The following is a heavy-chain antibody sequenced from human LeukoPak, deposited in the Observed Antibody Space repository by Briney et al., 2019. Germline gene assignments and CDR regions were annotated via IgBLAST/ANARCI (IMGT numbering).Heavy chain of an antibody. J-gene: IGHJ5*02. D-gene: IGHD3-10*01. CDR1: GGTFSNYA. V-gene: IGHV1-69*05. Sequence: ASVKVSCKASGGTFSNYAVSWVRQAPGQGLEWLGGIIPMFGSGKYPQQFQGRVTITTDEPTTTVYMELVSLTSEDTAVYYCVRRQALRGRHRAFDPWGQGTMVTV. CDR2: IIPMFGSG. CDR3: VRRQALRGRHRAFDP.